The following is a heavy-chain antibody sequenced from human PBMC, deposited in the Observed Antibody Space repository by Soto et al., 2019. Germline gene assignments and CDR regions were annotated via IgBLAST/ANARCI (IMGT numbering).Heavy chain of an antibody. CDR3: ARGDNESSGFYSLNWFDP. CDR1: GFTFSSYS. J-gene: IGHJ5*02. V-gene: IGHV3-48*02. Sequence: EVQLVESGGGLVQPGGSLRLSCAASGFTFSSYSMNWVRQAPGKGLEWVSYISSSSSTIYYADSVKGRFTISRDNAKNSLYLQMNSLRDEDTAVYYCARGDNESSGFYSLNWFDPWCQGTLVTVSS. D-gene: IGHD3-22*01. CDR2: ISSSSSTI.